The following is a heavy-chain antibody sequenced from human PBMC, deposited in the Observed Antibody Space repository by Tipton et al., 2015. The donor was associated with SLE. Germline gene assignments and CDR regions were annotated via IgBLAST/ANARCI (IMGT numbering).Heavy chain of an antibody. CDR2: IIPFFGTA. Sequence: QSGPEVKKPGSSVKVSCKASGGTFSSYAISWVRQAPGQGLEWMGGIIPFFGTANFAQKFQGRVTITADESTSTAYMELSSLRSEDTAVYYCARGYYDSSGTRYLGQAFDIWGQGTMVTVSS. D-gene: IGHD3-22*01. CDR3: ARGYYDSSGTRYLGQAFDI. V-gene: IGHV1-69*01. J-gene: IGHJ3*02. CDR1: GGTFSSYA.